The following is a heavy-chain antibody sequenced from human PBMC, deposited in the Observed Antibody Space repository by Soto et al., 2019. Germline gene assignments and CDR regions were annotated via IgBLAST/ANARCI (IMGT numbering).Heavy chain of an antibody. CDR3: ARANGDYYYYYYGMDV. Sequence: GGSLRLSCAASGFTFSSYSMNWVRQAPGKGLEWVSYISSSSSTIYYADSVKGRFTISRDNAKNSLYLQMNSLRDEDTAVYYCARANGDYYYYYYGMDVWGQGTTVTVSS. D-gene: IGHD4-17*01. CDR2: ISSSSSTI. CDR1: GFTFSSYS. J-gene: IGHJ6*02. V-gene: IGHV3-48*02.